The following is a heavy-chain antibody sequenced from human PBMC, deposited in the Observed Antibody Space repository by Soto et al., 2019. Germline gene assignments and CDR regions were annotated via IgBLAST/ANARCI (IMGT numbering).Heavy chain of an antibody. Sequence: ASVKVSCKASGYTFTSYDINWVRQATGQGLEWMGWMNPNSGNTGYAQKFQGRVTMTRNTSISTAYMELSSLRSEDTAVYYCARSTRYSGYDFDYWGQGTLVTVSS. D-gene: IGHD5-12*01. CDR2: MNPNSGNT. CDR1: GYTFTSYD. J-gene: IGHJ4*02. V-gene: IGHV1-8*01. CDR3: ARSTRYSGYDFDY.